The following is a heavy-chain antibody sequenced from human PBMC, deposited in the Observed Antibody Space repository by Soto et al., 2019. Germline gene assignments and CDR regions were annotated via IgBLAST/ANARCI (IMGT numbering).Heavy chain of an antibody. D-gene: IGHD5-18*01. CDR1: GGSFSGYY. CDR3: RYGHFNHYYYGMDV. V-gene: IGHV4-34*01. Sequence: SETLSLTCAVYGGSFSGYYWSWIRQPPGKGLEWIVEINHSGSTNYNPSLKSRVTIPVDTPKNQFSLKLSSVTAADTAVYYCRYGHFNHYYYGMDVWGQGTTVTVSS. J-gene: IGHJ6*02. CDR2: INHSGST.